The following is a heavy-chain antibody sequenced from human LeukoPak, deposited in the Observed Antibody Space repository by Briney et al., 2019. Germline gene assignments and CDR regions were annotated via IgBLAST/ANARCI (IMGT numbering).Heavy chain of an antibody. J-gene: IGHJ4*02. CDR3: ARAVSSSWDPYFDY. D-gene: IGHD6-13*01. CDR1: GFTISSYE. V-gene: IGHV3-48*03. Sequence: GSLTLSCAVSGFTISSYEMNWLGQAPGKGLEGVSYISIGGSTISYADSVKGRFTISRDNAKNSLYLQMNSLRAEDTAVYYCARAVSSSWDPYFDYWGQGTLLSLSS. CDR2: ISIGGSTI.